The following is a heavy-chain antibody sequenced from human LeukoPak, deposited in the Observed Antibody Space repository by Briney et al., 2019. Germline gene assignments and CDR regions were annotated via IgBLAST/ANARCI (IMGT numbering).Heavy chain of an antibody. CDR2: IYYSGST. J-gene: IGHJ4*02. CDR3: ARRKGVVGATNAYYFDY. V-gene: IGHV4-59*12. D-gene: IGHD1-26*01. CDR1: GGSISSYY. Sequence: PSETLSLTCTVSGGSISSYYWSWIRQPPGKGLEWIGYIYYSGSTNYNPSLKSRVTISVDTSKNQFSLKLSSVTAADTAVYYCARRKGVVGATNAYYFDYWGQGTLVTVSS.